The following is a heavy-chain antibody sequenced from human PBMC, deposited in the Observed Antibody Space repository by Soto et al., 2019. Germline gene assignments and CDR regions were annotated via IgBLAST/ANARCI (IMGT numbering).Heavy chain of an antibody. Sequence: DVQLVESGGGLVQPGGSLRLSCAASGFTFSTHWMSWVRQAPGKGLEWVANIKEAGNEKYYVDSVKDRFSSSRDNAENSLYLEMNSLRAEDTAVYYCARTKGAVACDIWGQGTMVTVSA. J-gene: IGHJ3*02. V-gene: IGHV3-7*01. CDR1: GFTFSTHW. CDR3: ARTKGAVACDI. D-gene: IGHD3-16*01. CDR2: IKEAGNEK.